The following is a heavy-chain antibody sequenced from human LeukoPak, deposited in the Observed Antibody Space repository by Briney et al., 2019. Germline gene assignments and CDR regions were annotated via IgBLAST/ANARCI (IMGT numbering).Heavy chain of an antibody. Sequence: ASVKVSCKASGYTFTSYDISWVRQAPGQGLEWMGWISAYNGNTNYAQKFQGRVTITADESTSTAYMELSSLRSEDTAVYYCARDIEPLGYYPGEVDYWGQGTLVTVSS. J-gene: IGHJ4*02. CDR1: GYTFTSYD. V-gene: IGHV1-18*01. CDR3: ARDIEPLGYYPGEVDY. CDR2: ISAYNGNT. D-gene: IGHD2-15*01.